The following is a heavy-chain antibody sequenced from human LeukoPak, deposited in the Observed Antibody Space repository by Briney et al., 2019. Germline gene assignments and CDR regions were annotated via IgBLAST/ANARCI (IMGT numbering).Heavy chain of an antibody. Sequence: GGSLRLSCAVSGFTFSSYTMNWVRQAPGKGLEWVSSLTGSSTYIYYADSVKGRFTISRDNAKNSLYLQMNNLGAEDTAVYYCARDLTVPSTCWFDLWGQGTLVTVSS. CDR2: LTGSSTYI. CDR1: GFTFSSYT. D-gene: IGHD2-2*01. V-gene: IGHV3-21*01. J-gene: IGHJ5*02. CDR3: ARDLTVPSTCWFDL.